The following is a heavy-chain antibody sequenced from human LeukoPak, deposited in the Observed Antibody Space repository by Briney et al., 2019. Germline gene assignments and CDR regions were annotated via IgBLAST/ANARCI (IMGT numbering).Heavy chain of an antibody. CDR3: ARDRGYYDGSGYTAYYYYGLDV. Sequence: SQTLSPTCVISGDSVSSNSAAWNWIRQSPSRGLEWLGRTYYRSKWYDDYALSVRSRIIIHSDTSKNQFSLQLNSVTPEDTALYYCARDRGYYDGSGYTAYYYYGLDVWGQGTTVTVSS. J-gene: IGHJ6*02. CDR2: TYYRSKWYD. CDR1: GDSVSSNSAA. V-gene: IGHV6-1*01. D-gene: IGHD3-22*01.